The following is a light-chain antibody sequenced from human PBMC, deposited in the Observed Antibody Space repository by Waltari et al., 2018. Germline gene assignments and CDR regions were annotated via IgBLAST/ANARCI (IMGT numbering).Light chain of an antibody. J-gene: IGKJ2*01. CDR1: QDIKTY. Sequence: DIQMTQSPSSLSASAGDRVTNTCRTSQDIKTYLNWYQQKPGKAPKRLIYAASSLESGVPSRFTGSGSGTYFTLTISSLQPEDFATYYCLQHNSLPYTFGQGTKVEIK. V-gene: IGKV1-17*01. CDR3: LQHNSLPYT. CDR2: AAS.